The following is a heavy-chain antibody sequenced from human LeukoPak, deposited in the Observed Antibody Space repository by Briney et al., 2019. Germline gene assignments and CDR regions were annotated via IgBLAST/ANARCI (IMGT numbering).Heavy chain of an antibody. CDR2: INHSGST. D-gene: IGHD3-22*01. CDR1: GGSFSGYY. J-gene: IGHJ4*02. Sequence: SETLSLTCAVYGGSFSGYYWSWIRQPPGKGLEWIGEINHSGSTNYNPSLKSRVTISVDTSKNQFSLKLSSVTAADTAVYYCARDGDAVFDYYDSSGFPYYFDYWGQGTLVTVSS. CDR3: ARDGDAVFDYYDSSGFPYYFDY. V-gene: IGHV4-34*01.